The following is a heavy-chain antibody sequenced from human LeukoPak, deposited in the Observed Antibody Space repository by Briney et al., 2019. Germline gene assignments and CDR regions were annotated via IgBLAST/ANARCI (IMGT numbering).Heavy chain of an antibody. Sequence: SVKVSCKASGGTFSSYAISWVRQAPGQGLEWMGRIIPILGIANYAQKFQGRVTITADKSTSTAYMELSSLRSEDTAVYYCARGGGYYDSSDYFDYWGQGTLVTVSS. CDR3: ARGGGYYDSSDYFDY. D-gene: IGHD3-22*01. CDR1: GGTFSSYA. V-gene: IGHV1-69*04. J-gene: IGHJ4*02. CDR2: IIPILGIA.